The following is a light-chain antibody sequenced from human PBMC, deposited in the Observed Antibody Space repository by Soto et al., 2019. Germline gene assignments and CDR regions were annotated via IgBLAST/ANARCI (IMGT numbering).Light chain of an antibody. J-gene: IGKJ1*01. Sequence: DIQMTQSPSTLSASVGDRVTIICRASQTISNSLAWYQQKPGKAPKLLIYKASTLESGVPFRFSGSGSGTEFTLAISSLQPDDFATYYCQQYQSYSWTFGQGTRVEIK. CDR3: QQYQSYSWT. CDR1: QTISNS. V-gene: IGKV1-5*03. CDR2: KAS.